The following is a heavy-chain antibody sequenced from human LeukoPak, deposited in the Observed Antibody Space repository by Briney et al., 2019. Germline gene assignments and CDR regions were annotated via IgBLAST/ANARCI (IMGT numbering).Heavy chain of an antibody. V-gene: IGHV3-NL1*01. CDR2: INSGGNT. J-gene: IGHJ3*02. CDR1: GFTFSSYG. CDR3: ARGGALDI. Sequence: GGSLRLSCAASGFTFSSYGMHWVRQAPGKGLEWVSVINSGGNTYYADSVKGRFTISRDSSKNTLYLQMNSLRVEDTALYYCARGGALDIWGQGTMVTVSS.